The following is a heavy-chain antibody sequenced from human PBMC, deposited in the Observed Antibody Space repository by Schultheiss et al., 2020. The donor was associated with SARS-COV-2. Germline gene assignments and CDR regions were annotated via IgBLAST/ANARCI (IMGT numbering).Heavy chain of an antibody. CDR1: GGSFSGYY. CDR2: IYYSGST. Sequence: SETLSLTCAVYGGSFSGYYWSWIRQPPGKGLEWIGYIYYSGSTNYNPSLKSRVTISVDTSKNQFSLKLSSVTAADTAVYYCARAGEYSNYYYYYYMDVWGKGTTVTVSS. J-gene: IGHJ6*03. CDR3: ARAGEYSNYYYYYYMDV. V-gene: IGHV4-59*01. D-gene: IGHD4-11*01.